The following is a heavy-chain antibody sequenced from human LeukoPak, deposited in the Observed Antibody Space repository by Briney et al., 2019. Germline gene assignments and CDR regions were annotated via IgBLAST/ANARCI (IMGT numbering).Heavy chain of an antibody. D-gene: IGHD2-15*01. CDR1: GGTFTSYA. CDR2: IILILGIA. CDR3: ARDRAHCSGGSCYFDY. Sequence: ASVKVSCKASGGTFTSYAISWVRQAPGQGLEWMGRIILILGIANYAQKFQGRVTITADKSTSTAYMELSSLRSEDTAGYYCARDRAHCSGGSCYFDYWGQGTLVTVSS. V-gene: IGHV1-69*04. J-gene: IGHJ4*02.